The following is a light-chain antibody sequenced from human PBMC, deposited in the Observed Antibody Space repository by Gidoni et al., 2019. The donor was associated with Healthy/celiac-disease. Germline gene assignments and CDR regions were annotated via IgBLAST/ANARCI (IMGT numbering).Light chain of an antibody. J-gene: IGKJ5*01. Sequence: DIQMTQSPSPLSASVGDRVTITCLASQSISRWLALYQQKPGKAPKLLIYKASSLESGVASRCSGRGAGTEFTLTISSLQPDDFANYYCQQYNSYSITFGQGTRLEIK. CDR3: QQYNSYSIT. V-gene: IGKV1-5*03. CDR2: KAS. CDR1: QSISRW.